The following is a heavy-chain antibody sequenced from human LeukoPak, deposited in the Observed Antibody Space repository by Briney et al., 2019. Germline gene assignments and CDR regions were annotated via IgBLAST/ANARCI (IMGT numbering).Heavy chain of an antibody. D-gene: IGHD3-10*01. Sequence: GSLRLSCAASGFPLSRSAMSWVRQAPGKGLEWVSNISGSGSGGSTYYADSVKGRFTISRDNSKNTLYLQMNSLRAEDTAVYYCAKDRPLEYYYGSGTTPNYFDYWGQGTLVTVSS. V-gene: IGHV3-23*01. CDR3: AKDRPLEYYYGSGTTPNYFDY. CDR1: GFPLSRSA. J-gene: IGHJ4*02. CDR2: ISGSGSGGST.